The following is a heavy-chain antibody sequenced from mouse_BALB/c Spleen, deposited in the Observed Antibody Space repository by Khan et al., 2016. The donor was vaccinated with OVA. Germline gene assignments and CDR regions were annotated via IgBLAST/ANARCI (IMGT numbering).Heavy chain of an antibody. CDR1: GYTFTSYV. CDR3: ARKDYYDYWYFDV. J-gene: IGHJ1*01. V-gene: IGHV1S136*01. Sequence: EVQLQQSGPELVKPGASVKMSCKASGYTFTSYVMHWVKQKPGQGLEWIGYINPYNDGTKYNEKFKGKATLTSDKSSSTANMEISSLTSEDSAVYYGARKDYYDYWYFDVWGAGTMVTVSS. D-gene: IGHD1-1*01. CDR2: INPYNDGT.